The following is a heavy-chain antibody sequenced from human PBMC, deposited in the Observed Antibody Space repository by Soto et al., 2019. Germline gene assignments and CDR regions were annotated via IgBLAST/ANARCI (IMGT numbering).Heavy chain of an antibody. V-gene: IGHV4-61*01. J-gene: IGHJ4*02. CDR3: ARDRYDFWSGPGSISDY. CDR2: IYYSAST. D-gene: IGHD3-3*01. Sequence: PAETLSLTCTVSGRSVSSGSYYWGWIRQPPGKGLEWIPYIYYSASTSYTPSLKSRVTISVDTSKNQFSLTLSSVTAADTAVYYCARDRYDFWSGPGSISDYWVQGTLVTVSS. CDR1: GRSVSSGSYY.